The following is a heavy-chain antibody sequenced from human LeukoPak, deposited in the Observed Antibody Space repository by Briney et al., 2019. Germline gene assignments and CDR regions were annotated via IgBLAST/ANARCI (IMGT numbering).Heavy chain of an antibody. D-gene: IGHD6-19*01. V-gene: IGHV1-69*13. J-gene: IGHJ4*02. Sequence: ASVKVSCKASGGTFSNYAVSWVRQAPGQGLEWMGGFIPVFGPANYAQKFQGRVTITADESTSTAYMELSSLRSEDTAVYYCARAGGVYNSGSYLEYWGQGTLVTVSS. CDR2: FIPVFGPA. CDR1: GGTFSNYA. CDR3: ARAGGVYNSGSYLEY.